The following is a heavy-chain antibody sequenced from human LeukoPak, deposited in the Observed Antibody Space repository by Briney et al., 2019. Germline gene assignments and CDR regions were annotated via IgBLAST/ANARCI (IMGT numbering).Heavy chain of an antibody. D-gene: IGHD2-15*01. V-gene: IGHV1-46*01. Sequence: ASVKVSCKASGYTFTIYYMHWVRQAPGQGLEWMGIINPSGGCTSYAQKFQGRVTMTRDTSTSTVYMELSSLRSEDTAVYYCARQEYCSGASCYTWFDPWGQGTLVTVSS. CDR2: INPSGGCT. CDR1: GYTFTIYY. CDR3: ARQEYCSGASCYTWFDP. J-gene: IGHJ5*02.